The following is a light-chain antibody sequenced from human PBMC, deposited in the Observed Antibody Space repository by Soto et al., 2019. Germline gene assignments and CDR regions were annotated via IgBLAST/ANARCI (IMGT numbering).Light chain of an antibody. CDR1: SDSVSTSHS. CDR3: VLYLGVGINWV. Sequence: QTVVTQEPSLSVSPGGTVTLTCGLTSDSVSTSHSPSWYQQIPGQPPRTLMYSTNTRSYGVPDRFSGSLVGSKAALTITGARADDECDYYCVLYLGVGINWVFGGGTKVTVL. J-gene: IGLJ3*02. V-gene: IGLV8-61*01. CDR2: STN.